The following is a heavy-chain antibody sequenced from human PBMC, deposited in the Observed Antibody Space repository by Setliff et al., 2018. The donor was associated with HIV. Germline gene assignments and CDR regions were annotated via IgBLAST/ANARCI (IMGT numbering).Heavy chain of an antibody. V-gene: IGHV4-61*01. CDR1: GGSITTGSYY. Sequence: PSETLSLTCTVSGGSITTGSYYWSWIRQPPGKGLEWIGYIYYTGSTKYHPSLNSRVTISLDTAVYYCARDGGDTAMVSYYYYYYMDVWGKGTTVTVSS. D-gene: IGHD5-18*01. CDR3: MDV. J-gene: IGHJ6*03. CDR2: IYYTGST.